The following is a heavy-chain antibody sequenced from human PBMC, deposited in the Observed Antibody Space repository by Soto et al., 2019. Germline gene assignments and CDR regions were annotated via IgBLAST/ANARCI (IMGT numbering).Heavy chain of an antibody. D-gene: IGHD3-10*01. J-gene: IGHJ6*02. Sequence: GGSLRLSCAASGFTFSSYEMHWVRQAPGTGLERVSYINSGGSAISYADTVKDRFTISRENTKNSLYLQVNSLRVEDTAVYYCARAAGIMERGVYGLDVWGQGTTVTVSS. CDR3: ARAAGIMERGVYGLDV. V-gene: IGHV3-48*03. CDR1: GFTFSSYE. CDR2: INSGGSAI.